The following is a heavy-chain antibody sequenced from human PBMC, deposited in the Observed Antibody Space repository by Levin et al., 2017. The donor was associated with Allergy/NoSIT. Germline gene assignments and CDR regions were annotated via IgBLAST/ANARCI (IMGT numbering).Heavy chain of an antibody. D-gene: IGHD3-10*01. CDR2: IKCKTDGGPT. CDR3: TARLVLLWVGEPY. CDR1: GFTFSNAW. V-gene: IGHV3-15*01. J-gene: IGHJ4*02. Sequence: GESLKISCAASGFTFSNAWMSWVRQAPGKGLEWVGLIKCKTDGGPTDYAAPVKGRFTISSDDSKNTLYLQMNSLKTEDTAVYYCTARLVLLWVGEPYWGQGTLVTVSS.